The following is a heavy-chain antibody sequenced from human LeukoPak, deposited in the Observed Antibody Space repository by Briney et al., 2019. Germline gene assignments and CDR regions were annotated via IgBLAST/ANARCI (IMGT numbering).Heavy chain of an antibody. Sequence: GESLRISCKGSGYRFTNYWISWVRQMPGKGLEWMGRIDPSDSYTNYSPSFQGHVTISADKSISTAYLQWSSLKASDTAMYYCARRQGCSSTSCPPDYWGQGTLVTVSS. J-gene: IGHJ4*02. CDR3: ARRQGCSSTSCPPDY. CDR2: IDPSDSYT. V-gene: IGHV5-10-1*01. CDR1: GYRFTNYW. D-gene: IGHD2-2*01.